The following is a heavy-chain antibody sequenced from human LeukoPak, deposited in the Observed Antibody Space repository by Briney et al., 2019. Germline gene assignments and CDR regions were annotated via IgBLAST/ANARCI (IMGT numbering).Heavy chain of an antibody. CDR3: AAAPLSTYTYTLGS. D-gene: IGHD5-18*01. Sequence: GGSLRLSCAASGFSFSTNWMHWVRQAPGKGLVWVSRINSEGSSTNYADSVNGRFTISRDNAKNTLYLQMSSLRVEDMAVYYCAAAPLSTYTYTLGSWGQGSLVTVSS. J-gene: IGHJ5*02. V-gene: IGHV3-74*01. CDR2: INSEGSST. CDR1: GFSFSTNW.